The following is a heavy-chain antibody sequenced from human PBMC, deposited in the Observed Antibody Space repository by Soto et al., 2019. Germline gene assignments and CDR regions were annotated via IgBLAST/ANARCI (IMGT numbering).Heavy chain of an antibody. Sequence: GGSLRLSCAASGFTFSSYAMSWVRQAPGKGLEWVSAISGSGGSTYYADSVKGRFTISRDNSKNTLYLQMNSLRAEDTAVYYCAKGSFASPRYYGMDVWGQGTTVTVSS. CDR3: AKGSFASPRYYGMDV. V-gene: IGHV3-23*01. CDR1: GFTFSSYA. J-gene: IGHJ6*02. CDR2: ISGSGGST.